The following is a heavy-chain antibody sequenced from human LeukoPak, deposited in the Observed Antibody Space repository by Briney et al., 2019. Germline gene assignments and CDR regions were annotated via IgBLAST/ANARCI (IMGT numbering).Heavy chain of an antibody. CDR3: ARGWYYYGSGSYGH. D-gene: IGHD3-10*01. Sequence: SETLSLTCAVYGGSFSGYYWSWIRQPPGKGLEWIGEINHSGSTNYNPSLKSRVTISVDTSKNQFSLKLSSVTAADTAVYYCARGWYYYGSGSYGHWGQGTLVTVSS. J-gene: IGHJ4*02. CDR2: INHSGST. V-gene: IGHV4-34*01. CDR1: GGSFSGYY.